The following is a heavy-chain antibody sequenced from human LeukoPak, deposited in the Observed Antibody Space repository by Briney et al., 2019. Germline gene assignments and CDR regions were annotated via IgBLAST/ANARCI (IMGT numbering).Heavy chain of an antibody. J-gene: IGHJ4*02. Sequence: GGSLRLSCAASGFTFSSYSMNWVRQAPGKGLEWVSSISSSSSYIYYADSVKGRFTISRDNAKNSLYLQMNSLRAEDTAVYYCARADFGWFGELLDYWGQGTLVTVFS. D-gene: IGHD3-10*01. CDR3: ARADFGWFGELLDY. CDR2: ISSSSSYI. CDR1: GFTFSSYS. V-gene: IGHV3-21*01.